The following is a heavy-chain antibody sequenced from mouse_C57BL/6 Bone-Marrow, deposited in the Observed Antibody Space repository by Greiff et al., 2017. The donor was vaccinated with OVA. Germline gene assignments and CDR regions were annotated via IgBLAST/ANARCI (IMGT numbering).Heavy chain of an antibody. CDR2: INYDGSST. V-gene: IGHV5-16*01. D-gene: IGHD2-2*01. Sequence: EVKVVESEGGLVQPGSSMKLSCTASGFTFSDYYMAWVRQVPEKGLEWVANINYDGSSTYYLDSLKSRFIISRDNAKNILYLQMSSLKSEDTATYYCARNPIYYGYDGGYFDVWGTGTTVTVSS. CDR3: ARNPIYYGYDGGYFDV. J-gene: IGHJ1*03. CDR1: GFTFSDYY.